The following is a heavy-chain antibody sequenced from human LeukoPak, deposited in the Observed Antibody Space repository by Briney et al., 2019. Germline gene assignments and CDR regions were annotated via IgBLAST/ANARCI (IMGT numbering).Heavy chain of an antibody. J-gene: IGHJ4*02. D-gene: IGHD5-24*01. CDR2: IYYSGSS. V-gene: IGHV4-31*03. Sequence: KPSETLSLTCTVSGGSISSGDYYWSWIRQHPGKGLEWIGYIYYSGSSYYNPSLRSRVTISVDTSKNHFSLKLSSVTAADTAVYYCARNRDGYNSFDYWGQGTLVTVSS. CDR3: ARNRDGYNSFDY. CDR1: GGSISSGDYY.